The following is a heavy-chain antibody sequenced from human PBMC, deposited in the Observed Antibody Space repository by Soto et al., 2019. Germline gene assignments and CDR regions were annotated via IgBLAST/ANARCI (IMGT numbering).Heavy chain of an antibody. V-gene: IGHV1-69*08. D-gene: IGHD1-26*01. CDR1: GGTFSSYT. J-gene: IGHJ5*02. CDR3: ARDGGATQHWFGP. CDR2: IIPILGIA. Sequence: QVQLVQSGAEVKKPGSSVKVSCKASGGTFSSYTISWVRQAPGQGLEWMGRIIPILGIANYAQKFQGRVTITADKSTSTAYMELSSLISEDTAVYYCARDGGATQHWFGPWGQGTLVTVSS.